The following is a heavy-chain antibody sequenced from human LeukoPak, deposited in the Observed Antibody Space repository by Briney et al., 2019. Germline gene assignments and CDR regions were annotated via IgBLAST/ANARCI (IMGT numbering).Heavy chain of an antibody. Sequence: GESLRLSCAVSGFTFSSYWMTWVRQAPGKGLEWVANIKEDGSEKYYVDSVKGRFTISRDNAKNSLYLQMNSLRAEDTAVYYCARDRTLSAYWGQGTLVTVSS. D-gene: IGHD1/OR15-1a*01. V-gene: IGHV3-7*01. J-gene: IGHJ4*02. CDR3: ARDRTLSAY. CDR2: IKEDGSEK. CDR1: GFTFSSYW.